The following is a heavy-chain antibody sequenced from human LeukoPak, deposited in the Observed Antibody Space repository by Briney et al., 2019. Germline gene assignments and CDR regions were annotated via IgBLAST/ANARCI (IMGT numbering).Heavy chain of an antibody. V-gene: IGHV3-48*01. CDR1: GFTFSTIS. CDR2: ISSSGSTI. Sequence: GGSLRLSCAASGFTFSTISMNWVRQAPGKGLEWVSYISSSGSTIYYADFVKGRFTISRDNSKNTLYLQMNSLRAEDTAVYYCAKDSSGWFDYWGQGTLVTVSS. CDR3: AKDSSGWFDY. J-gene: IGHJ4*02. D-gene: IGHD6-19*01.